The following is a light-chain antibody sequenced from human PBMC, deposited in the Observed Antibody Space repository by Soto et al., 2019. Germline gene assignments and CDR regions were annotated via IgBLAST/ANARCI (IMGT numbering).Light chain of an antibody. CDR3: SSYAGTNKSV. V-gene: IGLV2-8*01. J-gene: IGLJ1*01. CDR1: SSDVGGYNY. Sequence: TNPPSASGSPGQSVTISCTGTSSDVGGYNYVSWYQQHPGKAPKLMIYEVSKRPSGVPDRFSGSKSGNTASLTVSGLQPEDEADYYCSSYAGTNKSVFGTGTKVTVL. CDR2: EVS.